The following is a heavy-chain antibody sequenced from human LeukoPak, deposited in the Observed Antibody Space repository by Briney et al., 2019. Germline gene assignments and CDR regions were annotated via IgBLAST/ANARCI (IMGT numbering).Heavy chain of an antibody. CDR3: ARGRNVVATSGYFDS. CDR1: GFTFSSYA. D-gene: IGHD5-12*01. J-gene: IGHJ4*02. CDR2: ISYDGIHQ. V-gene: IGHV3-30-3*01. Sequence: PGRSLRLSCAASGFTFSSYAMHWVRQAPGKGLEWVAAISYDGIHQYYADSVKGRFTISRDNSKNTLYLQMNSLRAEDTAVYYCARGRNVVATSGYFDSWGQGTLVTVSS.